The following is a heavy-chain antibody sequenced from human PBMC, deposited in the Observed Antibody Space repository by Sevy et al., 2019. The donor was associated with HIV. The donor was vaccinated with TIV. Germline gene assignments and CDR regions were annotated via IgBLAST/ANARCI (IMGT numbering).Heavy chain of an antibody. CDR1: GFTFSNAW. D-gene: IGHD2-21*02. Sequence: GGSLRLSCAASGFTFSNAWMSWVRQAPGKGLEWVGRIKSKTDGGTTEYAAPVKGRFTISRDDSKNTLYLQMNSLKTEDTAVYYCTTEDAYCGGDCYSFAFDIWGQGTMVTVSS. J-gene: IGHJ3*02. CDR2: IKSKTDGGTT. CDR3: TTEDAYCGGDCYSFAFDI. V-gene: IGHV3-15*01.